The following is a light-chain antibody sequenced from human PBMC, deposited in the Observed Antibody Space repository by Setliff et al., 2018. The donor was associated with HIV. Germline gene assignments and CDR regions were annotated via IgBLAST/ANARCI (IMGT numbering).Light chain of an antibody. J-gene: IGLJ1*01. Sequence: QSALTQPPSVSAAPGQRVTISCSRSSCDLGNEHVSCYQQLPGMAPKLLLYENNKRPSGIPDRFSASTSGTSATLGITGLQTGDEAEYYCGRWDSSLPHYVFGTGTKVTVL. CDR2: ENN. V-gene: IGLV1-51*02. CDR1: SCDLGNEH. CDR3: GRWDSSLPHYV.